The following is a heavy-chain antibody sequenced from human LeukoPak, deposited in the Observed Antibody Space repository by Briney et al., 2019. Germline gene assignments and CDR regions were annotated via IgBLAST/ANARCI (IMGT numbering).Heavy chain of an antibody. CDR1: GFSFSSYE. CDR2: IGSTTNSI. Sequence: GGSLRLSCAASGFSFSSYEMNWVRQAPGKGLEWVSYIGSTTNSIYYADSVKGRFAISRDNAKKSLHLQMNSLRAEDTAVYYCARDEYSGLYYYMDVWGKGTTVTVSS. J-gene: IGHJ6*03. V-gene: IGHV3-48*03. CDR3: ARDEYSGLYYYMDV. D-gene: IGHD5-12*01.